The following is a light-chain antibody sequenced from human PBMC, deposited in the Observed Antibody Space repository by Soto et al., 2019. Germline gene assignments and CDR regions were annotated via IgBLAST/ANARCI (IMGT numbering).Light chain of an antibody. CDR2: AAS. CDR1: QGISSY. Sequence: IQLTQSPSSLSASVGDRVTITCRASQGISSYLAWYQQEPGKAPKLLIYAASTLQRGVPSRFSGSGSGTDLTLTISILQPEDFATYYCQQLNSYPPTFGQGTKLEIK. V-gene: IGKV1-9*01. J-gene: IGKJ2*01. CDR3: QQLNSYPPT.